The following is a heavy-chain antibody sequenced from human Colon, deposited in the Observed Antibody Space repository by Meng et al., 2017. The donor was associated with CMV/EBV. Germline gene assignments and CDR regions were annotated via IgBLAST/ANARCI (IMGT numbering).Heavy chain of an antibody. CDR1: GFTFTRHW. V-gene: IGHV3-7*01. CDR3: VRDILRVGITYYFDY. CDR2: IKEDGSTK. J-gene: IGHJ4*02. D-gene: IGHD1-26*01. Sequence: GESLKISCVASGFTFTRHWMIWVRQPPGKGLEWVANIKEDGSTKLYVDSVKGRFTISRDNAKNSLYLQINSLKVEDTAVYYCVRDILRVGITYYFDYWGKGTLVTVSS.